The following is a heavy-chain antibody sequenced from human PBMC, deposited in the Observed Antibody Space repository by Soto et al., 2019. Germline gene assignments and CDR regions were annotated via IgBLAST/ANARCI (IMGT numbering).Heavy chain of an antibody. D-gene: IGHD3-22*01. Sequence: KVTWKDCRGSNSSNSLSWVQHAPGQGLEWMGGIIPIFGTANYAQKFQGRVTITADESTSTAYMELSSLRSEDTAVYYCASLFYDSSGYWEYWGQGTLVTVSS. CDR1: RGSNSSNS. CDR3: ASLFYDSSGYWEY. J-gene: IGHJ4*02. CDR2: IIPIFGTA. V-gene: IGHV1-69*01.